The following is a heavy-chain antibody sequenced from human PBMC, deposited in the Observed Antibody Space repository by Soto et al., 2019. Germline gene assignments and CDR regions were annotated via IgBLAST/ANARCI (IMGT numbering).Heavy chain of an antibody. CDR1: GFTFSSYA. CDR2: ISYDGSNK. V-gene: IGHV3-30-3*01. J-gene: IGHJ3*02. Sequence: GGSLRLSCAASGFTFSSYAMHWVRQAPGKGLEWVAVISYDGSNKYYADSVKGRFTISRDNSKNTLYLQMNSLRAEDTAVYYCAREQASIPHGAFDIWGQGTMVTVSS. D-gene: IGHD4-4*01. CDR3: AREQASIPHGAFDI.